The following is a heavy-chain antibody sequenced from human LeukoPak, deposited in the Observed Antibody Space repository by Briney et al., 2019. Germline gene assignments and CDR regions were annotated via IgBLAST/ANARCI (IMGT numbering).Heavy chain of an antibody. CDR2: IGSSGGT. CDR1: GFTFISYA. CDR3: AKRVRSAHYYFDY. Sequence: PGGSLRLSCAASGFTFISYAMSWVRQAPGKGLEWVSTIGSSGGTYYSDSVKGRFTISRDSSKNPLYLHMRTLRAEDTAVYYCAKRVRSAHYYFDYWGQGTLVTVSA. V-gene: IGHV3-23*01. J-gene: IGHJ4*02. D-gene: IGHD6-19*01.